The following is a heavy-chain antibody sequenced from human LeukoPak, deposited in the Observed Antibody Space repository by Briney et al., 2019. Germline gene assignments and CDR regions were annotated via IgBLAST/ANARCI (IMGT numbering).Heavy chain of an antibody. CDR1: GGSISSSNSY. CDR2: IYYSGST. Sequence: KPSETLSLTCIVSGGSISSSNSYWDWIRQHPGKGLEWIGYIYYSGSTYYNPSLKSRVTISVDTSKNQFSLKLSSVTAADTAVYYCARGGVRPDSSGYHYWGQGTLVTVSS. CDR3: ARGGVRPDSSGYHY. D-gene: IGHD3-22*01. V-gene: IGHV4-31*03. J-gene: IGHJ4*02.